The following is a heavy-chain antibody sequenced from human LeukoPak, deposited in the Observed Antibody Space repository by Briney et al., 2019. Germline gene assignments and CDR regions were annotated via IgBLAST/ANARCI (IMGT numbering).Heavy chain of an antibody. J-gene: IGHJ4*02. CDR2: IYYTRTT. D-gene: IGHD3-9*01. CDR3: ARGEDFERYYLAY. Sequence: PSETLSLTCSVSGGSISIYYWTWIRQTPGKGLEWIGYIYYTRTTNYNPLFESRATISVDTSKNRFSLKLTSVTAADTAVYFCARGEDFERYYLAYWGQGTLVTVSS. CDR1: GGSISIYY. V-gene: IGHV4-59*01.